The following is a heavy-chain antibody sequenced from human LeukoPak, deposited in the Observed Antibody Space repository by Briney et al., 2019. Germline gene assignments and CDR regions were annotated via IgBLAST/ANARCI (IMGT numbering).Heavy chain of an antibody. Sequence: PSETLSLTCTVSGGSISSSSYYWVWIRQPPGKGLEWIGSIYYSGSTYYNPSLKSRVTISVDTSKNQFSLKLSSVTAADTALYYCARHTAMVPFDYWGQGTLVTVSS. CDR2: IYYSGST. V-gene: IGHV4-39*01. D-gene: IGHD5-18*01. J-gene: IGHJ4*02. CDR1: GGSISSSSYY. CDR3: ARHTAMVPFDY.